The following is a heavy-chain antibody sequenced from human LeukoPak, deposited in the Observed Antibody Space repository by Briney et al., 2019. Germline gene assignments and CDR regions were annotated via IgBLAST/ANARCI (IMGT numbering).Heavy chain of an antibody. J-gene: IGHJ4*02. CDR1: GFTFDDYA. V-gene: IGHV3-9*01. Sequence: QAGGSLRLSCAVSGFTFDDYAMHWVRQVPGKGLEWVSGINWNSDSIGYADSVKGRFTPSRDNAKNSLYLQMNSLRAEDTAFYYCAINGGGDSGYGNFDYWGQGTLVTVSS. CDR3: AINGGGDSGYGNFDY. D-gene: IGHD5-12*01. CDR2: INWNSDSI.